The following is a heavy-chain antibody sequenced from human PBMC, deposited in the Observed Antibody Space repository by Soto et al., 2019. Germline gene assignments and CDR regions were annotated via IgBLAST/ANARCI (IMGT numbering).Heavy chain of an antibody. CDR3: AKSLVTWHRGGMDV. CDR2: ISYDGSNK. D-gene: IGHD6-6*01. V-gene: IGHV3-30*18. Sequence: HPGGSLRLSCAASGFTFSSYGMHWVRQAPGKGLEWVAVISYDGSNKYYADSVKGRFTISRDNSKNTLYLQMNSLRAEDTAVYYCAKSLVTWHRGGMDVWGQGTTVTVSS. J-gene: IGHJ6*02. CDR1: GFTFSSYG.